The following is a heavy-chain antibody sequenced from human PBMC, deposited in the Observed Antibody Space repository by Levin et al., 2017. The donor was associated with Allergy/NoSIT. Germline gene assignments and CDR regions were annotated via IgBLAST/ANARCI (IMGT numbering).Heavy chain of an antibody. CDR2: INSDGSST. Sequence: GGSLRLSCAASGFTFSSYWMHWVRQAPGKGLVWVSRINSDGSSTSYADSVKGRFTISRDNAKNTLYLQMNRLRAEDTAVYYCARTPVAGPEDYWGQGTLVTVSS. CDR3: ARTPVAGPEDY. CDR1: GFTFSSYW. D-gene: IGHD1-14*01. J-gene: IGHJ4*02. V-gene: IGHV3-74*01.